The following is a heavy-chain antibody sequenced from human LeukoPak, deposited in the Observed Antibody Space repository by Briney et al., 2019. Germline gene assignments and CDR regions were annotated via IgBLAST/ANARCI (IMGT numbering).Heavy chain of an antibody. V-gene: IGHV3-21*01. J-gene: IGHJ4*02. CDR3: TRGSFRGYSYGLPPDY. CDR2: ISSSSS. D-gene: IGHD5-18*01. CDR1: GFTFSDYS. Sequence: PGGSLRLSCAASGFTFSDYSMNWVRQAPGKGLERVSSISSSSSYYADSVKGRFTISRDNAKNSLYLQMNSLRAEDTAVYYCTRGSFRGYSYGLPPDYWGQGALVTVSS.